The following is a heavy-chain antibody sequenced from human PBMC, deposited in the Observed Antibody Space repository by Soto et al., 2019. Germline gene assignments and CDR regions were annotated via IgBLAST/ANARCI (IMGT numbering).Heavy chain of an antibody. Sequence: GGSLRLSCAASGFTFSSYSMNWVRQAPGKGLEWVSSISSSSSYIYYADSVKGRFTISRDNAKNSLYLQMNSLRVEDTALYYCAKDESTGYVELYWGLGTLVTVSS. CDR1: GFTFSSYS. CDR2: ISSSSSYI. J-gene: IGHJ4*02. D-gene: IGHD3-22*01. CDR3: AKDESTGYVELY. V-gene: IGHV3-21*04.